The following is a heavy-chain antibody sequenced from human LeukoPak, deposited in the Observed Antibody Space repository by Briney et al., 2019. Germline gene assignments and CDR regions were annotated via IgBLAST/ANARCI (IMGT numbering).Heavy chain of an antibody. J-gene: IGHJ4*02. D-gene: IGHD3-22*01. CDR3: ARSRDNVDYYDSSGYFDY. V-gene: IGHV3-66*02. CDR1: GFTVSTNY. Sequence: GGSLRLSCAASGFTVSTNYMSWVRQAPGKGLEWVSVIYSGGSTYYADSVKGRFTISRDNSKNTLYLQMSSLRAEDTAVYYCARSRDNVDYYDSSGYFDYWGQGTLVTVSS. CDR2: IYSGGST.